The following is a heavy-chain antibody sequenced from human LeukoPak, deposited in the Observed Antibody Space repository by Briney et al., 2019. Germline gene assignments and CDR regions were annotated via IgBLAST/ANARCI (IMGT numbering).Heavy chain of an antibody. V-gene: IGHV4-61*01. CDR3: ARESPTYYDILTGYYGGWFDP. CDR1: GGSVSSGSYY. CDR2: IYYSGST. J-gene: IGHJ5*02. D-gene: IGHD3-9*01. Sequence: SETLSLTCTVSGGSVSSGSYYWSWIRQPPGKGLEWIGYIYYSGSTNYNPSLKSRVTISVDTSKNQFSLKLSSVTAADTAVYHCARESPTYYDILTGYYGGWFDPWGQGTLVTVSS.